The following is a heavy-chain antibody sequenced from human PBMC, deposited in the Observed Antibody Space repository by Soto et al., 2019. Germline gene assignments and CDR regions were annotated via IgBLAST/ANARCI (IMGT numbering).Heavy chain of an antibody. CDR3: AREIVTAGGNNYFDP. Sequence: TLSLTCSVSGGTVASSHWWSWVRQSPGGGLEWIGNVYHTGDTNLNPSLQSRVTISVDKSNNQFSLRLNSLTAADTAVYFCAREIVTAGGNNYFDPWGPGTLVTVSS. J-gene: IGHJ5*02. V-gene: IGHV4-4*01. CDR2: VYHTGDT. CDR1: GGTVASSHW. D-gene: IGHD2-21*02.